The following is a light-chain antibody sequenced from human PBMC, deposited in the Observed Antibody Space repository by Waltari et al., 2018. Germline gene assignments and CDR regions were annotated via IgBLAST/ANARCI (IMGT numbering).Light chain of an antibody. Sequence: QSALTQPSSVSGSPGQSITISCTGTSSDVGAYNYVSWYQQHPAKAPKLMIHDVSNRPSGVSLRGSGSKSGDTASLSISGLQAEDEADYYCASYTTGSTWVFGGGTKLTV. J-gene: IGLJ3*02. V-gene: IGLV2-14*03. CDR2: DVS. CDR3: ASYTTGSTWV. CDR1: SSDVGAYNY.